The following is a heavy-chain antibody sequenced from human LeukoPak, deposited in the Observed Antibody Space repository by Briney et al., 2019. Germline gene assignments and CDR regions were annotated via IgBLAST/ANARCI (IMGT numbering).Heavy chain of an antibody. CDR2: INHSGST. CDR1: GGSFSGYY. D-gene: IGHD3-22*01. CDR3: ARSMIVVVIPWFDP. Sequence: SGTLSLTCAVYGGSFSGYYWSWIRQPPGKGLEWIGEINHSGSTNYNPSLKSRVTISVDTSKNQFSLKLSSVTAADTAVYYCARSMIVVVIPWFDPWGQGTLVTVSS. V-gene: IGHV4-34*01. J-gene: IGHJ5*02.